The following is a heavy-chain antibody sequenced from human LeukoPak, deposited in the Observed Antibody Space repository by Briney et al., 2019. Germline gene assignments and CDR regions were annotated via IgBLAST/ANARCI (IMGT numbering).Heavy chain of an antibody. CDR1: GHSISNYH. CDR2: VYSSVGT. D-gene: IGHD2-2*01. Sequence: SQSLSLTCSVSGHSISNYHSSWIRQPAGKGREWLVYVYSSVGTYYSPSLNGRATLSVARSRNTFSFNLTSLTAADRPVFYCARLADCSIPTCCAYWLDTWGQGTLVTVSS. V-gene: IGHV4-4*09. CDR3: ARLADCSIPTCCAYWLDT. J-gene: IGHJ5*02.